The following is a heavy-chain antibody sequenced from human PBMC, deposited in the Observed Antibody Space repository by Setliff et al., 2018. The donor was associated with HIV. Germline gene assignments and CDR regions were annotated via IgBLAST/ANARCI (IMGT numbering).Heavy chain of an antibody. CDR2: INHTGST. J-gene: IGHJ4*02. CDR3: GRGRIGYV. CDR1: GGSFSGYY. Sequence: PSETLSLTCAVYGGSFSGYYWNWIRQFPGKGLEWIGEINHTGSTNYNPSLKSRVTISMDTSKNQFSLKMRSVTAADRGVYYCGRGRIGYVWGQGTLVTSPQ. D-gene: IGHD5-18*01. V-gene: IGHV4-34*01.